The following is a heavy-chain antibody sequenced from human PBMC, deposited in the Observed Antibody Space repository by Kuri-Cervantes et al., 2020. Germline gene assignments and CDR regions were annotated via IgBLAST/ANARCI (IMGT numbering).Heavy chain of an antibody. Sequence: ASVNVSCKASGYTFTSYGISWVRQAPGQGLEWMGWISAYNGNTNYAQKLQGRVTMTTDTSTSTAYMELRSLRSDDTAVYYCARGYYGSGSYYNAPGYWGQGTLVTVSS. V-gene: IGHV1-18*01. D-gene: IGHD3-10*01. CDR2: ISAYNGNT. CDR1: GYTFTSYG. CDR3: ARGYYGSGSYYNAPGY. J-gene: IGHJ4*02.